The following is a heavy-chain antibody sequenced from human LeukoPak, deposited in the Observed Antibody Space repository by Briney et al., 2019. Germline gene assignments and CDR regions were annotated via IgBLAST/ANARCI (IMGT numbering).Heavy chain of an antibody. CDR2: ISSSSSYI. CDR1: GFTFSSYS. D-gene: IGHD2-21*01. V-gene: IGHV3-21*01. CDR3: ARDHPYSKAFDI. Sequence: GGSLRLSCAASGFTFSSYSMNWVRQAPGKGLEWVSSISSSSSYIYYADSVKGRFTISRDNAKNSLYLQMNSLRAEDTAVYYCARDHPYSKAFDIWGQGTMVTVSS. J-gene: IGHJ3*02.